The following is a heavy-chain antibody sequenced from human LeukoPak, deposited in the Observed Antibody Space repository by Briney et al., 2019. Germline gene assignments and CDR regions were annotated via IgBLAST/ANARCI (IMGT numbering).Heavy chain of an antibody. CDR1: GSPFRNAW. V-gene: IGHV3-15*01. CDR2: IKSKTDGGTT. Sequence: GGPLRLSCEAPGSPFRNAWLSWVRKAPGKGLEWVGRIKSKTDGGTTDYAAPVKGRFTISRDDSKNTLYLQMNSLKTEDTAVYYCTTASSWGQGTLVTVSS. J-gene: IGHJ4*02. D-gene: IGHD6-13*01. CDR3: TTASS.